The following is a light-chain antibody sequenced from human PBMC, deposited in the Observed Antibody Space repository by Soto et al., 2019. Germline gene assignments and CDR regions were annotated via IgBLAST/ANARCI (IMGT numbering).Light chain of an antibody. CDR3: QHYSNWPPWT. J-gene: IGKJ1*01. CDR2: RAS. Sequence: EIVMTQSPATLSVSPGERATLSCRASQSVSSNLAWYQQKPGQAPRLLIYRASTRATGIPARFSGSGSGTDFTLTISRLQSEDFAVYYCQHYSNWPPWTFGQGTKVEIK. V-gene: IGKV3-15*01. CDR1: QSVSSN.